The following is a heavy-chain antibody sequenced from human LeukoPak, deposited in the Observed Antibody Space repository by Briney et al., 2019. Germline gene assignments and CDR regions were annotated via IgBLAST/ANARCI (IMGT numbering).Heavy chain of an antibody. CDR2: ISSSSRYI. D-gene: IGHD3-9*01. CDR3: ARDVSSTYDILSGSDSEY. J-gene: IGHJ4*02. V-gene: IGHV3-21*01. Sequence: GSLRLSCAASGFTFSSYSMNWVRQAPGKGLEWVSSISSSSRYIYYADSVKGRFSISRDNAKNSLYLQMNSLRAEDTAVYYCARDVSSTYDILSGSDSEYWGQGTLVSVSS. CDR1: GFTFSSYS.